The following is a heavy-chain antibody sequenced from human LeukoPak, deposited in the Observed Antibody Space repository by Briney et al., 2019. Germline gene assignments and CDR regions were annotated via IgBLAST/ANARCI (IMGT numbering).Heavy chain of an antibody. CDR1: GGSISSGSYY. J-gene: IGHJ4*02. CDR3: ASSGYDPNRGYSSIVRDY. CDR2: IYTSGST. Sequence: PSETLSLTCTVSGGSISSGSYYWSWIRQPAGKGLEWIGRIYTSGSTNYNPPLKSRVTISVDTSKNQFSLKLSSVTAADTAVYYCASSGYDPNRGYSSIVRDYWGQGTLVTVSS. V-gene: IGHV4-61*02. D-gene: IGHD6-13*01.